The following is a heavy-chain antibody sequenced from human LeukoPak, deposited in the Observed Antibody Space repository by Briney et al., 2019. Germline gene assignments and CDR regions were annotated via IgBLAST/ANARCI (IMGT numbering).Heavy chain of an antibody. Sequence: PGGSLGLSCAASGFTFSSYAMGWVRQAPGKGLEWVSAISGSGRSTYYADSVKGRFTISRDSSKSTLYLQMNSLRAEDTAVYYCAKFRSSVPSGWLKDYDYWGQGTLVTVSS. V-gene: IGHV3-23*01. CDR2: ISGSGRST. CDR3: AKFRSSVPSGWLKDYDY. D-gene: IGHD6-19*01. CDR1: GFTFSSYA. J-gene: IGHJ4*02.